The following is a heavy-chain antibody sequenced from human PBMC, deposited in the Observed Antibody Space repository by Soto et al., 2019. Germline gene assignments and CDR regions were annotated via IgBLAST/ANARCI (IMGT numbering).Heavy chain of an antibody. J-gene: IGHJ4*02. D-gene: IGHD2-21*01. CDR1: GFSLNTRGVG. Sequence: ITLKESGPTLVKPTQTLTLTCTFSGFSLNTRGVGVGWIRQPPGKALEWLALISWDGEKRYSPSLKSRLTITRGTAETWVVIKMTNIAPVNTATCSCAHRRGDLVPGHYSFDSWGQGTLITVSS. CDR2: ISWDGEK. V-gene: IGHV2-5*02. CDR3: AHRRGDLVPGHYSFDS.